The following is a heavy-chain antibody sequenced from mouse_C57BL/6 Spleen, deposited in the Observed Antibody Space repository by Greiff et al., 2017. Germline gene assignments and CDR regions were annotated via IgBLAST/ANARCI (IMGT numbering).Heavy chain of an antibody. CDR3: ARTVVARLDV. V-gene: IGHV1-54*01. CDR2: INPGGGGT. D-gene: IGHD1-1*01. J-gene: IGHJ1*03. Sequence: VQLQESGAELVRPGTSVKVSCKASGYAFTNYLIEWVKQRPGQGLEWIGVINPGGGGTNYNEKFKGKATLTADKSSSTAYMQLSSLTSEDSAVYVCARTVVARLDVWGTGTTVTVSS. CDR1: GYAFTNYL.